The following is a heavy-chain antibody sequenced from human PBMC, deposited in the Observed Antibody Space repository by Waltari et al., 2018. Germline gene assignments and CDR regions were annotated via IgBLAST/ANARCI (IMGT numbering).Heavy chain of an antibody. Sequence: QVQLVESGGGVVQPGGSLRLSCAASGFTFSSYGMHWVRQAPGKGLEWVAFIRYDGSNKYYADAVKGRFTISRDNSKNTLYLQMNSLRAEDTAVYYCAKDGVDCSSTSCNKQQLVRRYFDYWGQGTLVTVSS. D-gene: IGHD2-2*01. CDR2: IRYDGSNK. CDR1: GFTFSSYG. J-gene: IGHJ4*02. V-gene: IGHV3-30*02. CDR3: AKDGVDCSSTSCNKQQLVRRYFDY.